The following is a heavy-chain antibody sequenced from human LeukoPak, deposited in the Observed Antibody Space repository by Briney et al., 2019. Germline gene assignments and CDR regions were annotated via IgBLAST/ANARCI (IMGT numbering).Heavy chain of an antibody. CDR2: IKPHDGST. J-gene: IGHJ4*02. CDR3: ARNNVGRGGWTGLGF. Sequence: ASVKVSCRTFGDTFTSQYMQWVRQAPGQGLEWMGLIKPHDGSTFHAQSLQGRVTLTRDTSTSTVYMDLSSLRSEDTAIYFCARNNVGRGGWTGLGFWGQGTLVTVSS. D-gene: IGHD3/OR15-3a*01. V-gene: IGHV1-46*04. CDR1: GDTFTSQY.